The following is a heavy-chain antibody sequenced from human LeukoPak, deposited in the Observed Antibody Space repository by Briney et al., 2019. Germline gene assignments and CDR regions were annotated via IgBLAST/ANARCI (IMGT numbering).Heavy chain of an antibody. J-gene: IGHJ4*02. V-gene: IGHV3-21*01. CDR3: ASSYYDFWSGYPPPGSFDY. Sequence: GGSLRLSCAASGFTFSSYSMNWVRQAPGKGLEWVSSISSSSSYIYYADSVKGRFTISRDNAKNSLYLQMNSLRAEDTAVYYCASSYYDFWSGYPPPGSFDYWGQGTLVTVSS. CDR1: GFTFSSYS. CDR2: ISSSSSYI. D-gene: IGHD3-3*01.